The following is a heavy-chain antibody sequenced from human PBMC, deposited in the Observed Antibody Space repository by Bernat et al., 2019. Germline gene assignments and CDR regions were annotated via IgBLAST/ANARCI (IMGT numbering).Heavy chain of an antibody. CDR2: ISSSSSYI. CDR3: ATEGGSGNLDY. CDR1: GFTFSSYS. Sequence: EVQLVESGGGLVKPGGALRLSCAASGFTFSSYSMNWVRQAPGKGLEWVSSISSSSSYIYYADSVKGRFTISRDNAKNSLYLQMNSLRAEDTAVYYCATEGGSGNLDYWGQGTLVTVSS. V-gene: IGHV3-21*01. D-gene: IGHD3-10*01. J-gene: IGHJ4*02.